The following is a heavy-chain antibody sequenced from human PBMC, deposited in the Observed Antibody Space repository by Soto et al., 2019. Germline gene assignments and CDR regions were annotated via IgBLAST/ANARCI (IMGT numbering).Heavy chain of an antibody. CDR1: GFSISSSSYY. CDR3: ATKERLRYFDWLLEPGKSTRDYYYGMDV. Sequence: PSETLSLTSTVSGFSISSSSYYWGWIRQPPGKGLEWIGSIYYSGSTYYNPSLKSRVTISVDTSKNQFSLKLSSVTAADTAVYYCATKERLRYFDWLLEPGKSTRDYYYGMDVWGQGTTVTVSS. CDR2: IYYSGST. D-gene: IGHD3-9*01. J-gene: IGHJ6*02. V-gene: IGHV4-39*01.